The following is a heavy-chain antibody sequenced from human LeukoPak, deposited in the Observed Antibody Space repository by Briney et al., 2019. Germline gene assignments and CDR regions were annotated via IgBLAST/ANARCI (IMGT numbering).Heavy chain of an antibody. CDR2: IYYGGST. Sequence: SQTLSLTCTVSGDSISGGDYYWSWIRQPPGKGLEWIGYIYYGGSTYYNPSLKSRVTISVDTSKNQFSLKLSSVTAADTAVYYCARLTFWSGYFDYWGQGTLVTVSS. D-gene: IGHD3-3*01. J-gene: IGHJ4*02. CDR3: ARLTFWSGYFDY. V-gene: IGHV4-30-4*08. CDR1: GDSISGGDYY.